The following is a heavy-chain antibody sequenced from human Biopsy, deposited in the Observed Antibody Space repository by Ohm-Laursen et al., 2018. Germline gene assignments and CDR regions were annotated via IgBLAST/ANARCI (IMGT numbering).Heavy chain of an antibody. V-gene: IGHV1-2*02. CDR1: GYTFTGYY. Sequence: ASVKVSCKASGYTFTGYYMHWVRQAPGQGLEWMGWINPNSGVTNYAQRFQGRVTMTRDTSISTAHMELSRLRSDDTAVYYCARDPRYGYGSYFDYWGQGTLAAVSS. J-gene: IGHJ4*02. CDR2: INPNSGVT. D-gene: IGHD3-10*01. CDR3: ARDPRYGYGSYFDY.